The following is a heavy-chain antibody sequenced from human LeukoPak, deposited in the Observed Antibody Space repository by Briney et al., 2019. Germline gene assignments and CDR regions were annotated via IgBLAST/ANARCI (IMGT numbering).Heavy chain of an antibody. D-gene: IGHD5-12*01. CDR2: ISRSGSTI. CDR1: GFTFSSYE. V-gene: IGHV3-48*03. J-gene: IGHJ4*02. Sequence: GGSLRLSCAASGFTFSSYEMDWVRQAPGKGLEWVSYISRSGSTIYYADSVKGRFTISRDNAKNSLYLQMNSLRVEDTAVYYCASGYDLPYWGQGTLVTVSS. CDR3: ASGYDLPY.